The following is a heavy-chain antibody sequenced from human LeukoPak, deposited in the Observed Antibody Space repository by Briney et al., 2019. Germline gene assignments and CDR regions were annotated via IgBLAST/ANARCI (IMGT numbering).Heavy chain of an antibody. CDR3: ARDRRCSGGSCHLYYMDV. J-gene: IGHJ6*03. Sequence: SETLSLTCTVSGGSISSYYWSWIRQPAGKGLEWIGRIYTSGSTNYNPSLKSRVTMSVDTSKNQFSLKLSSVTAADTAVYYCARDRRCSGGSCHLYYMDVWGKGTTVTVSS. D-gene: IGHD2-15*01. CDR2: IYTSGST. CDR1: GGSISSYY. V-gene: IGHV4-4*07.